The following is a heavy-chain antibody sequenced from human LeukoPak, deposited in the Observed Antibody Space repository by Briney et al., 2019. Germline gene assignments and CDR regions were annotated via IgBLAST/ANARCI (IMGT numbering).Heavy chain of an antibody. V-gene: IGHV3-23*01. J-gene: IGHJ4*02. CDR1: GFTFGSYA. D-gene: IGHD3-10*01. Sequence: GGSLILSCAASGFTFGSYAMSWVRQAPGKGLEWVSAISGSRDSTYYADSVKGRFTISRDNSKNTLYLQMNSLRAEDTAVYYCAKSISRLWFGELAGGWGQGTLVTVSS. CDR3: AKSISRLWFGELAGG. CDR2: ISGSRDST.